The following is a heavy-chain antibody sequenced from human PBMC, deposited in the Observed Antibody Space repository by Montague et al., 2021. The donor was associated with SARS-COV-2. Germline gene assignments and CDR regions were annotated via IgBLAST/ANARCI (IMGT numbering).Heavy chain of an antibody. V-gene: IGHV4-4*09. CDR3: ASLTGARVYYYHYGLDV. J-gene: IGHJ6*02. CDR1: GDSIRDSH. D-gene: IGHD1-20*01. Sequence: SETLSLTCTVSGDSIRDSHWSWIRQPPGKGLEWIGYIDNSGSTNYNPALESRVTLTVSASNNQFYLTLRSVTAADTAVYYCASLTGARVYYYHYGLDVWGQGTTVTVSS. CDR2: IDNSGST.